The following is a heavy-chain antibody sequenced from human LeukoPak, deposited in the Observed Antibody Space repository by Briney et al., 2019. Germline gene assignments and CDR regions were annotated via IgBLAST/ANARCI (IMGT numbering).Heavy chain of an antibody. CDR2: LYSGGDI. CDR1: GFTISTNY. J-gene: IGHJ3*02. D-gene: IGHD1-26*01. CDR3: AKGTSGSYSLDAFDI. V-gene: IGHV3-53*05. Sequence: GGSLRLSCAVSGFTISTNYMSWVRQAPGKGLEWVSILYSGGDIYYADSVKGRFTISRDNAKNSLYLQMNSLRPEDMAFYYCAKGTSGSYSLDAFDIWGQGTLVTVSS.